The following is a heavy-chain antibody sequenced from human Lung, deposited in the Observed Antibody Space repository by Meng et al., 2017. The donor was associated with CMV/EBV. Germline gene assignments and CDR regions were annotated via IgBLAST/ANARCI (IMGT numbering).Heavy chain of an antibody. Sequence: SCAASGFTFSLYGMHWVRQAPGKGLEWVALISYDGTNKKYADSVKGRFTISRDNSKKTLYLQMNSLRAEDTAVYYCPRDIEKIAADAFDIWAQGSXVTVSS. V-gene: IGHV3-30-3*01. CDR1: GFTFSLYG. CDR3: PRDIEKIAADAFDI. J-gene: IGHJ3*02. CDR2: ISYDGTNK. D-gene: IGHD6-13*01.